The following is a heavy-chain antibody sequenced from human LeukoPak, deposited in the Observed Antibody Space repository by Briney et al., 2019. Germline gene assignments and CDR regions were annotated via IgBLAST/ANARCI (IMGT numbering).Heavy chain of an antibody. D-gene: IGHD2-15*01. CDR2: INHSGST. Sequence: SETLSLTCAVYGGSFSGYYWSWIRQLPGKGLEWIGEINHSGSTNYNPSLKSRVTISVDTSKNQFSLKLSSVTAADTAVYYCARGVGWYCSGGSCYWDYWGQGTLVTVSS. CDR1: GGSFSGYY. CDR3: ARGVGWYCSGGSCYWDY. V-gene: IGHV4-34*01. J-gene: IGHJ4*02.